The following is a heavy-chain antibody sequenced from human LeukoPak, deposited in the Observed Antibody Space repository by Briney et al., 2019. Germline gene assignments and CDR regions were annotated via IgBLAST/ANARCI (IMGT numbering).Heavy chain of an antibody. CDR3: AKDGWYYDSSGLGAFDV. D-gene: IGHD3-22*01. Sequence: PGGSLRLSCTASGFNSGFSFSTYAMSWVRQAPGKGLEWVSTISSSGGSTYYADSVKGRFTISRDNSKSTLYLQMDTLRADDTAVYYCAKDGWYYDSSGLGAFDVWGQGTMVTVSS. J-gene: IGHJ3*01. CDR2: ISSSGGST. V-gene: IGHV3-23*01. CDR1: GFNSGFSFSTYA.